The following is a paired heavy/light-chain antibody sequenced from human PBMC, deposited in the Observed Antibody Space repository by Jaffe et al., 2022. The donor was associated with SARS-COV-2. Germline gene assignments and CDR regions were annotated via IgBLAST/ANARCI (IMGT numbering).Light chain of an antibody. CDR1: QDIRND. CDR3: LQDYNYPCT. Sequence: AIQMTQSPSSLSASVGDRVTITCRASQDIRNDLSWYQQKPGKAPILLIYAASSLQSRVPSRFSGSGSGTDFTLTISSLQPEDFATYYCLQDYNYPCTFGQGTKLEIK. V-gene: IGKV1-6*01. CDR2: AAS. J-gene: IGKJ2*02.
Heavy chain of an antibody. V-gene: IGHV4-61*01. J-gene: IGHJ4*02. CDR1: GGSVNSNTYY. D-gene: IGHD2-21*01. Sequence: QVQLQESGPGLLKPSETLSLTCTVSGGSVNSNTYYWTWIRQPPGRGLEWIGYIHYSGTTNYNPSLKSRLTMLVDTSKNQFSLKLSSVTAADTAVYYCARAYRGGTNCPLDFWGQGTLVTVSS. CDR3: ARAYRGGTNCPLDF. CDR2: IHYSGTT.